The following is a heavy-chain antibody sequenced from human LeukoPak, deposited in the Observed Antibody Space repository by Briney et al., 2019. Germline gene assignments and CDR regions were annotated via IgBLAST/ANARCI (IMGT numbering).Heavy chain of an antibody. V-gene: IGHV4-38-2*02. CDR1: GYSISSGYY. Sequence: PSGTLSLTCTVSGYSISSGYYWGWIRQPPGRGREWIGSIYHSGSTYYNPSLKSRVTISVDTSKNQFSLKLSSVTAADTAVYYCARVSSYGFYYWGQGTLVTVSS. CDR2: IYHSGST. D-gene: IGHD5-18*01. J-gene: IGHJ4*02. CDR3: ARVSSYGFYY.